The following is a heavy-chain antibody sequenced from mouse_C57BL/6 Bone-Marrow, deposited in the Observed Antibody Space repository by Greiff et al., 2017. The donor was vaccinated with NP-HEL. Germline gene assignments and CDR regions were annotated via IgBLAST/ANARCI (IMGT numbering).Heavy chain of an antibody. CDR1: GFSLTSYG. D-gene: IGHD1-1*01. J-gene: IGHJ2*01. CDR2: IWSGGST. V-gene: IGHV2-2*01. CDR3: ARTGVVPYYFDY. Sequence: QVQLQQSGPGLVQPSQSLSITCTVSGFSLTSYGVHWVRQSPGKGLEWLGVIWSGGSTDYNAAFISRLSISKDNSKSQVFFKMNSLQADDTAIYYCARTGVVPYYFDYWGQGTTLTVSS.